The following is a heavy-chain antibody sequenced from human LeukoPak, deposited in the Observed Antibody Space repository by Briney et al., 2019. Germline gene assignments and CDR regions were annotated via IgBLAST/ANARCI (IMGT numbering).Heavy chain of an antibody. CDR1: GYSISSGYY. D-gene: IGHD2-15*01. J-gene: IGHJ3*02. Sequence: PSETLSLTCAVSGYSISSGYYWGWIRQPPGKRLEWIGSIYYSGSTHYNPSLKSRVTISVDTSKNQFSLKLSSVTAADTAVYYCARFGSGSAFDIWGQGTMVTVSS. CDR2: IYYSGST. CDR3: ARFGSGSAFDI. V-gene: IGHV4-38-2*01.